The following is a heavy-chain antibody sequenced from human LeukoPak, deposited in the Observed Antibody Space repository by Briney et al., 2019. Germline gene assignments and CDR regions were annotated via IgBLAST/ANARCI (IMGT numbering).Heavy chain of an antibody. CDR3: ARDLLDYYDSSGPYSNWFDP. J-gene: IGHJ5*02. D-gene: IGHD3-22*01. CDR1: GGSISSYY. V-gene: IGHV4-59*01. CDR2: IYYSGST. Sequence: SETLSLTCTVSGGSISSYYWSWIRQPPGKGLEWIGYIYYSGSTNYNPPLKSRVTISVDTSKNQFSLKLSSVTAADTAVYYCARDLLDYYDSSGPYSNWFDPWGQGTLVTVSS.